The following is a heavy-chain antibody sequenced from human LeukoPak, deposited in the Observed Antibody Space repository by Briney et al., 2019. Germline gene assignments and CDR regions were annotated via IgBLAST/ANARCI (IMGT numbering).Heavy chain of an antibody. J-gene: IGHJ6*02. CDR1: GYTFTGYY. CDR3: AREYNYASGTYSNYGMDV. D-gene: IGHD3-10*01. V-gene: IGHV1-2*02. Sequence: ASVKVSCKASGYTFTGYYIHWVRQAPGQGLEWMGWINPNSGGTDYAQKFQGRVTMTRDTSISTAYMELSRLRSDDTAVYYCAREYNYASGTYSNYGMDVWGQGTTVTVSS. CDR2: INPNSGGT.